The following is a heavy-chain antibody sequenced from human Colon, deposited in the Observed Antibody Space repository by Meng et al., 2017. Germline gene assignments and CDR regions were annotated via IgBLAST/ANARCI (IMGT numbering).Heavy chain of an antibody. D-gene: IGHD1-1*01. Sequence: GESLKISCAASGFTFSSYWMSWVRQAPGKGLEWVANVKQDETDKFYVDSVKGRFTVSRDNSQNLLYLQMNNLRTHDTAVYYCVRLEFGCDDRTFAYLGQGALVTVSS. CDR2: VKQDETDK. CDR1: GFTFSSYW. J-gene: IGHJ4*02. CDR3: VRLEFGCDDRTFAY. V-gene: IGHV3-7*01.